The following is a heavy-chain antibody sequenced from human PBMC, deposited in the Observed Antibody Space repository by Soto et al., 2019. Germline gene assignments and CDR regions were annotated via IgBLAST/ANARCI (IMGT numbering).Heavy chain of an antibody. CDR1: GYTFTSYG. CDR3: ARDLEATVTTWGDFDY. V-gene: IGHV1-18*01. Sequence: ASVQVSCKASGYTFTSYGISWVRQAPGQGLEWMGWISAYNGNTNYAQKLQGRVTMTTDTSTSTAYMELRSLRSDDTAVYYCARDLEATVTTWGDFDYWGQGTLVTVSS. J-gene: IGHJ4*02. D-gene: IGHD4-17*01. CDR2: ISAYNGNT.